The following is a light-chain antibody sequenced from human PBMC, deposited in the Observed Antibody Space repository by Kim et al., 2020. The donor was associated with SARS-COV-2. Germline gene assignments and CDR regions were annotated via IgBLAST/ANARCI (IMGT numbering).Light chain of an antibody. CDR2: AAS. Sequence: DIQMTQSPSSVSASVGDRVSITCRASQGISTYLAWYQLKPGRVPNLLIYAASSLQRGVPSRFSGSGSGTDFTLTISTLQPEDVATYYCQQCDSTPFSFGGGTKVDIK. J-gene: IGKJ4*01. CDR1: QGISTY. CDR3: QQCDSTPFS. V-gene: IGKV1-12*01.